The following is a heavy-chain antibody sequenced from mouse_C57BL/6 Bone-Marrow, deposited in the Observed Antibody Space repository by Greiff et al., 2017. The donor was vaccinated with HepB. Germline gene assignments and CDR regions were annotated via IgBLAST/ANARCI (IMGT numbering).Heavy chain of an antibody. J-gene: IGHJ2*01. V-gene: IGHV1-85*01. D-gene: IGHD1-1*01. Sequence: VMLVESGPELVKPGASVKLSCKASGYTFTSYDINWVKQRPGQGLEWIGWIYPRDGSTKYNEKFKGKATLTVDTSSSTAYMELHSLTSEDSAVYFCARSLYYGSPYFDYWGQGTTLTVSS. CDR3: ARSLYYGSPYFDY. CDR2: IYPRDGST. CDR1: GYTFTSYD.